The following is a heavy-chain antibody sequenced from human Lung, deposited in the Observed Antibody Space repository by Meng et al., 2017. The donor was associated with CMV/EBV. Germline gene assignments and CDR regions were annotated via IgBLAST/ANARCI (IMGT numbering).Heavy chain of an antibody. Sequence: QAQLQESGPGLVKPSATLSLTCAFSGGSISTYYWSWIRQPPGKGLEWIGNNYYSGSTNYNPSLASRVTISVDSSKNQFSLKLSSVTAADTAVYYCARHQNGGTYPLDYWGQGTLVTVSS. CDR2: NYYSGST. CDR1: GGSISTYY. CDR3: ARHQNGGTYPLDY. J-gene: IGHJ4*02. D-gene: IGHD3-16*02. V-gene: IGHV4-59*08.